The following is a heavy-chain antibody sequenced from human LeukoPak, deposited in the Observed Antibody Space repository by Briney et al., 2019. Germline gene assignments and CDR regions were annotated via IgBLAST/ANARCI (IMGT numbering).Heavy chain of an antibody. J-gene: IGHJ4*02. Sequence: SETLSLTCTVSGGSISSYYWSWIRQPPGKGLEWIGYIYYSGSTNYNPSLKSRVTISVDTSKNQFSLKLSSVTAADTAVYYCARLPSRYGDARGYFDYWGQGTLVTVSS. CDR1: GGSISSYY. CDR2: IYYSGST. D-gene: IGHD4-17*01. V-gene: IGHV4-59*08. CDR3: ARLPSRYGDARGYFDY.